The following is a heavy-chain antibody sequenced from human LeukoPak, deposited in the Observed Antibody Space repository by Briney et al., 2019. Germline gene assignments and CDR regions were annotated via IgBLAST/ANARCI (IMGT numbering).Heavy chain of an antibody. CDR3: ARDSPLAAGPFDP. CDR2: IWDDGSNE. D-gene: IGHD2-15*01. CDR1: GITFSSSG. J-gene: IGHJ5*02. Sequence: GGSLRLSCVAPGITFSSSGMHWVRQAPGKGLEWVALIWDDGSNEYYADSVKGRFTIFRDNSKNTLYLQITSLRGDDTAVYYCARDSPLAAGPFDPWGQGTLVTVSS. V-gene: IGHV3-33*01.